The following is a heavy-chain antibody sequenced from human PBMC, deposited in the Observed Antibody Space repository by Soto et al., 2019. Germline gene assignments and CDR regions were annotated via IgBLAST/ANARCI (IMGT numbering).Heavy chain of an antibody. Sequence: QVQLVQSGAEVKKPGASVKVSCKASGYTFTSYGISWVRQAPGQGLEWMGWISAYNGNTNYAQKLQGRVTMTTDTSTSTACMELRSLRSDDTAVYYCARAGMTTVTIYYYYMDVWGKGTTVTVSS. J-gene: IGHJ6*03. CDR3: ARAGMTTVTIYYYYMDV. V-gene: IGHV1-18*01. CDR2: ISAYNGNT. CDR1: GYTFTSYG. D-gene: IGHD4-17*01.